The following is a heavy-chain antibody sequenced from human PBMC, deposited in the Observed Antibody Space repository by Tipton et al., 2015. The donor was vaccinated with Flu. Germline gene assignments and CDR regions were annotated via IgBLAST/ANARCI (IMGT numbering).Heavy chain of an antibody. CDR3: ARAESSVWAGYYYGLDV. V-gene: IGHV4-61*02. J-gene: IGHJ6*02. CDR2: IQTSGTT. Sequence: TLSLTCTVSGGSISSGNFFWNWIRQPAGKGPEWIGRIQTSGTTYYKPSLKSRVSISVDMSKNHFSLELRSVTAADTATYFCARAESSVWAGYYYGLDVWGQGTTVTVSS. CDR1: GGSISSGNFF. D-gene: IGHD6-19*01.